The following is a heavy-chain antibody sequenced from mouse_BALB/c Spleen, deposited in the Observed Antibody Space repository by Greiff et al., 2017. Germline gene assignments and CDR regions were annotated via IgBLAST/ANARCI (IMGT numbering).Heavy chain of an antibody. CDR2: ISSGGST. D-gene: IGHD2-4*01. CDR3: ARGRDYDVTWFAY. Sequence: EVKLMESGGGLVKPGGSLKLSCAASGFTFSSYAMSWVRQTPEKRLEWVASISSGGSTYYPDSVKGRFTISRDNARNILYLQMSSLRSEDTAMYYCARGRDYDVTWFAYWGQGTLVTVSA. CDR1: GFTFSSYA. V-gene: IGHV5-6-5*01. J-gene: IGHJ3*01.